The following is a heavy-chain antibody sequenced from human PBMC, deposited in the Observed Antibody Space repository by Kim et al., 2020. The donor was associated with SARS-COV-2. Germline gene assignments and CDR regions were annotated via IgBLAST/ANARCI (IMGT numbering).Heavy chain of an antibody. CDR3: AKESDGFDI. V-gene: IGHV3-30*18. CDR1: GFSLSSYV. J-gene: IGHJ3*02. CDR2: ISYDGRYE. Sequence: GGSLRLSCAASGFSLSSYVMNWVRQAPGKGLEWVAVISYDGRYEHIGDSVRGRFTISRDNSKNTLYLQMNSLSPEDTAVYYCAKESDGFDIWGQGTMLTVSS.